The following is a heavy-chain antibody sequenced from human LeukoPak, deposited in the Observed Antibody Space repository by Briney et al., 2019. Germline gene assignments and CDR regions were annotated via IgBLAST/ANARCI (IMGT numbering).Heavy chain of an antibody. J-gene: IGHJ3*02. Sequence: GESLKISCKSSGDIFTTDWIGWVRQMPGKGLEWMGIIYPGDSDTRYSPSFQGQVTISADKSISTAYLQWSSLRASDTAMYYCARLGQWTDAFDIWGQGTMVTASS. V-gene: IGHV5-51*01. D-gene: IGHD6-19*01. CDR2: IYPGDSDT. CDR3: ARLGQWTDAFDI. CDR1: GDIFTTDW.